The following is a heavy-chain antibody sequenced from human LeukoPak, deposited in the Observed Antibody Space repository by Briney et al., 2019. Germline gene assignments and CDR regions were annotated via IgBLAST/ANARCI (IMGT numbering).Heavy chain of an antibody. CDR3: ARGWSSGHTFDY. D-gene: IGHD6-19*01. Sequence: SETLSLTCTVSGGSISSYYWSWIRQPPGRGLEWVGYIYYSGSTNYNPSLKSRVTISVDTSKNQFSLKLSSVTAADTAVYYCARGWSSGHTFDYWGQGTLVTVSS. V-gene: IGHV4-59*12. J-gene: IGHJ4*02. CDR1: GGSISSYY. CDR2: IYYSGST.